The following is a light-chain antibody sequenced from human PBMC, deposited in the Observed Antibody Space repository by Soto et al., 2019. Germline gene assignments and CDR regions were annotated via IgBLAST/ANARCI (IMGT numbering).Light chain of an antibody. Sequence: QSALTQPASVSGSPGQSITISCTGTSSDVGGYNYVSWYQQHPGKAPKLMIYDVSNRPSGVSNRFSGSKSGNTASLTISGLHAAAEADYDCSSYTSSSLYVFGTGTKLTVL. CDR2: DVS. CDR3: SSYTSSSLYV. CDR1: SSDVGGYNY. V-gene: IGLV2-14*01. J-gene: IGLJ1*01.